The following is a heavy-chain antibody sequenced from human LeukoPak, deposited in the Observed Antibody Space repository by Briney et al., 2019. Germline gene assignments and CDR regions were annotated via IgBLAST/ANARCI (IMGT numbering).Heavy chain of an antibody. D-gene: IGHD5-18*01. CDR1: GFTFSSYG. CDR2: ISYDGSNK. CDR3: ARDRTRGYSYASDY. V-gene: IGHV3-30*03. Sequence: GGSLRLSCAASGFTFSSYGMHWVRQAPGKGLEWVAVISYDGSNKYYADSVKGRFTISRDNSKNTLYLQMNSLRDEDTAMYYCARDRTRGYSYASDYWGQGTLVTVSS. J-gene: IGHJ4*02.